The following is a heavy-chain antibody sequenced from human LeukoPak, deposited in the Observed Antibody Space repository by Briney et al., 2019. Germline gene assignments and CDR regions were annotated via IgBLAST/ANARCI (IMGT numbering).Heavy chain of an antibody. J-gene: IGHJ5*02. CDR3: ARRGAQGWFDP. CDR2: ISGSGGST. CDR1: GFTFDIFA. V-gene: IGHV3-23*01. D-gene: IGHD1-26*01. Sequence: GGSLRLSCAASGFTFDIFAMSWIRQAPGRGLEWVSTISGSGGSTYYADSVKGRFTISRDNSKNTLYLQMNSLRAEDTAVYYCARRGAQGWFDPWGQGTLVTVSS.